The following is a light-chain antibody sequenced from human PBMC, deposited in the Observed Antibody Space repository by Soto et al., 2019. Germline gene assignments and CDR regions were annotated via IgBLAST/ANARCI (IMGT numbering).Light chain of an antibody. V-gene: IGKV4-1*01. CDR3: QQYYTTLPT. CDR2: WAS. J-gene: IGKJ1*01. Sequence: DIVMTQSPDSLAVSLGERATVNCKSSQSVLNNSNKKNYLAWFLQKPGQPPKRLIYWASSRESGVPDRFSGSGSGTDFTLTINNLQAEDVAVYYCQQYYTTLPTFGQGTKVEIK. CDR1: QSVLNNSNKKNY.